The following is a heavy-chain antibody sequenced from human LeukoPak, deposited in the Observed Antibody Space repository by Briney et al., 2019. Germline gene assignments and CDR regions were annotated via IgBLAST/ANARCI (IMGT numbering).Heavy chain of an antibody. V-gene: IGHV3-72*01. CDR2: TRNKANSYTT. Sequence: GGSLRLSCAASGFTFSDHYMDWVRQAPGKGLEWVGRTRNKANSYTTEYAASVKGRFTISRDDSKNSLYLQMNSLKTEDTAVYYCASGDYGDGYGMEVWGQGTTVTVSS. CDR1: GFTFSDHY. CDR3: ASGDYGDGYGMEV. D-gene: IGHD4-17*01. J-gene: IGHJ6*02.